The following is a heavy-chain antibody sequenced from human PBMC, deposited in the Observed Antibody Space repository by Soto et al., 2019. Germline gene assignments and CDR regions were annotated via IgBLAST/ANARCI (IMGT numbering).Heavy chain of an antibody. CDR2: INPGDSDT. CDR1: ESTFTNYW. D-gene: IGHD3-3*02. Sequence: GASLKISCKGSESTFTNYWIGWARQMPGKGLEWLGIINPGDSDTRYSPSFQGQVTISADKSINTAYRRWSSWKASDPAIFFFARHLIFSRAWPTFFSCWARETLFTVSS. V-gene: IGHV5-51*01. CDR3: ARHLIFSRAWPTFFSC. J-gene: IGHJ4*02.